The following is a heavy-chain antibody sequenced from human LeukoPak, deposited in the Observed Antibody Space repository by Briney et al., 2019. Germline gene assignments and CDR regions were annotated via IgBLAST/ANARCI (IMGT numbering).Heavy chain of an antibody. D-gene: IGHD2-2*01. J-gene: IGHJ4*02. CDR3: ARLASVVPAATFDY. CDR1: GGTFSSYA. Sequence: SVKVSCKASGGTFSSYAISWVRQAPGQGLEWMGGIIPIFGTANYAQKFQGRVTITADESTSTAYMELSSLRSEDTAVYYCARLASVVPAATFDYWGQGTLVTVSS. CDR2: IIPIFGTA. V-gene: IGHV1-69*13.